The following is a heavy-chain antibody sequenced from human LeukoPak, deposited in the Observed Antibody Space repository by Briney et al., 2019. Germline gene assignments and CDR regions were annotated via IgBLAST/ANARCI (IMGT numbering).Heavy chain of an antibody. D-gene: IGHD6-13*01. J-gene: IGHJ2*01. V-gene: IGHV1-2*02. Sequence: GASVKVSCKASGYTFTGYYMHWVRQAPGQGLEWMGWINPNSGGTNYAQKFQGRVTMTRDTSISTAYMELSRLRSDDTAEYYCARRGPPGIARIGWYFDLWGRGTLVTVSS. CDR1: GYTFTGYY. CDR2: INPNSGGT. CDR3: ARRGPPGIARIGWYFDL.